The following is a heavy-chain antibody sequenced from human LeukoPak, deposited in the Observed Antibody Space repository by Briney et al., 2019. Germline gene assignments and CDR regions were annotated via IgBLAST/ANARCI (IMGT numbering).Heavy chain of an antibody. D-gene: IGHD3-3*01. V-gene: IGHV4-59*01. CDR3: ARSGHDFWSGYYGLGYYYYMDV. Sequence: SETLSITCTVSGGSISSYYWSWIRQSPGKGLEWIGYIYYSGSTNYNPSLKSRVTISVDTSKNQFSLKLSSVTAADTAVYYCARSGHDFWSGYYGLGYYYYMDVWGKGTTVTVSS. J-gene: IGHJ6*03. CDR1: GGSISSYY. CDR2: IYYSGST.